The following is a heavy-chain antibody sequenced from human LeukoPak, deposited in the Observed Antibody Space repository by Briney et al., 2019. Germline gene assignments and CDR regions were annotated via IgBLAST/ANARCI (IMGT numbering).Heavy chain of an antibody. Sequence: GGSLRLSCAASGFTFSSNAMNWVRQAPGKGLEWVSGITGSGDSTYYADSVKGRFTISRDNAKNSLYLQMNSLRAEDTAVYYCARSYTGYDLWGQGTLVTVSS. J-gene: IGHJ4*02. V-gene: IGHV3-23*01. D-gene: IGHD5-12*01. CDR3: ARSYTGYDL. CDR1: GFTFSSNA. CDR2: ITGSGDST.